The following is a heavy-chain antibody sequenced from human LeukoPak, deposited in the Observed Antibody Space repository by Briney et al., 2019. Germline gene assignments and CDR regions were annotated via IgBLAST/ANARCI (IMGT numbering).Heavy chain of an antibody. CDR1: GFTFSSYA. V-gene: IGHV3-43*02. D-gene: IGHD2-2*01. CDR3: AKGDGYCSTTSCLAGDY. Sequence: PGGSLRLSCAASGFTFSSYAMSWVRQAPGKGLEWVSLISGDGDSTYYADSVKGRFTISRDNSKNSLYLQMNSLRTEDTAFYYCAKGDGYCSTTSCLAGDYWGQGTLVTVSS. J-gene: IGHJ4*02. CDR2: ISGDGDST.